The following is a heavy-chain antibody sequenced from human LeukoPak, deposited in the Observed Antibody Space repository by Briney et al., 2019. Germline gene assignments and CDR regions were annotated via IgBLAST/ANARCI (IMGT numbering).Heavy chain of an antibody. CDR1: GGTFSSYA. D-gene: IGHD3-22*01. Sequence: SVKVSCKATGGTFSSYAISWVRQAPGQGLEWMGRIIPILGIANYAQKFQGRVTITADKSTSTAYMELSSLRSEDTAVYYCARSAYYDSSGYFDYWGQGTLVTVSS. V-gene: IGHV1-69*04. CDR3: ARSAYYDSSGYFDY. J-gene: IGHJ4*02. CDR2: IIPILGIA.